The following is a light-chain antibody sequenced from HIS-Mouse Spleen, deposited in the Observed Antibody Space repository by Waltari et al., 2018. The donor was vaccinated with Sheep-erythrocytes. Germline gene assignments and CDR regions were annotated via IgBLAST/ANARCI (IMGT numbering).Light chain of an antibody. CDR3: SSYTSSSTQV. J-gene: IGLJ2*01. CDR1: SSDVGGYNY. Sequence: QSALTQPASVSGSPGQSITISCTGTSSDVGGYNYVSWYQQHPGKAPTPMIYEVINRPSGVSNRFSGSNSGNTASLTISGLQAEDEADYYCSSYTSSSTQVFGGGTKLTVL. CDR2: EVI. V-gene: IGLV2-14*01.